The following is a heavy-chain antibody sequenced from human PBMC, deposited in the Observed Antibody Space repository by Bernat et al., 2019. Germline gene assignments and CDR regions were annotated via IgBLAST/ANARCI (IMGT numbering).Heavy chain of an antibody. CDR1: GYTFTNYD. CDR3: VRWREDQPRY. V-gene: IGHV1-18*04. Sequence: QVQLVQSGAEVKKPGASVKVSCKASGYTFTNYDISWLRQAPGQGLEWMGWISTYNGNTMSAQKFQARVTMTTDTSTSTAYMEVRSLRSDDTAVYYCVRWREDQPRYWGQGTLVSVSS. D-gene: IGHD2-2*01. J-gene: IGHJ4*02. CDR2: ISTYNGNT.